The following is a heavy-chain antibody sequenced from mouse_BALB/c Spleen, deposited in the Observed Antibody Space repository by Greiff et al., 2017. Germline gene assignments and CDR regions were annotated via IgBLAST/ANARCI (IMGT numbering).Heavy chain of an antibody. CDR2: ISSGGST. CDR1: GFTFSSYA. J-gene: IGHJ3*01. D-gene: IGHD2-10*02. CDR3: ARGYGNAFAY. Sequence: EVKLVESGGGLVKPGGSLKLSCAASGFTFSSYAMSWVRQTPEKRLEWVASISSGGSTYYPDSVKGRFTISRDNARNILYLQMSSLRSEDTAMYYCARGYGNAFAYWGQGTLVTVSA. V-gene: IGHV5-6-5*01.